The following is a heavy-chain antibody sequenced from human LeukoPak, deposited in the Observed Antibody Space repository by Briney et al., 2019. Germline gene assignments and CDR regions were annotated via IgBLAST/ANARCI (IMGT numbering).Heavy chain of an antibody. CDR1: GGTFSSYA. CDR2: TIPIFGTA. CDR3: ATHYTAMAPFDY. V-gene: IGHV1-69*01. D-gene: IGHD5-18*01. J-gene: IGHJ4*02. Sequence: SVKVSCKASGGTFSSYAISWVRQAPGQGLEWMGGTIPIFGTANYAQKFQGRVTITADESTSTAYMELSGLRSEDTAVYYCATHYTAMAPFDYWGQGTLVAVSS.